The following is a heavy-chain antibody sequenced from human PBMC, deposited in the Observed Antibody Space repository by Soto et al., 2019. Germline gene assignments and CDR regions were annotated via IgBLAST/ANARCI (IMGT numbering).Heavy chain of an antibody. V-gene: IGHV1-18*01. CDR1: GYTFTIYG. CDR3: ARDETQSWPMKGHTIRPFDY. CDR2: ISAYNGNT. J-gene: IGHJ4*02. D-gene: IGHD6-13*01. Sequence: ASVKVSCKGSGYTFTIYGISWVLQAPGQGLEWMGWISAYNGNTNYAQKLQGRVTMTTDTSTSTAYMELRSPRSDDTAVYYCARDETQSWPMKGHTIRPFDYWGQGTLVTVSS.